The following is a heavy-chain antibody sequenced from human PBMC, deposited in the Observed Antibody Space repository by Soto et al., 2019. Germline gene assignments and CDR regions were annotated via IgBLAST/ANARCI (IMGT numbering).Heavy chain of an antibody. CDR3: ARVKQLVLPRAVGYYYYYMDV. CDR1: GGSISSYY. J-gene: IGHJ6*03. CDR2: IYYSGST. Sequence: SETLSLTCTVSGGSISSYYWSWIRQPPGKGLEWIGYIYYSGSTNYNPSLKSRVTISVDTSKNQFSLKLSSVTAADTAVYYCARVKQLVLPRAVGYYYYYMDVWGKGTTVTVSS. V-gene: IGHV4-59*01. D-gene: IGHD6-6*01.